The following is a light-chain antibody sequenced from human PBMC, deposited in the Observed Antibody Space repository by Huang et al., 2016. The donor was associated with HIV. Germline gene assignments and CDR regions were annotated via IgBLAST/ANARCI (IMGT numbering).Light chain of an antibody. CDR2: DAS. Sequence: EIEMTQSPATLSVSPGERATLSCRARHRVDSDLAWYQQKPGQAPRLLIYDASTRATGISAKFNGTGSGTEFSLSITNLQSEDFAVYYCQQYNDWPPLTFGGGTKVEIK. V-gene: IGKV3-15*01. CDR1: HRVDSD. CDR3: QQYNDWPPLT. J-gene: IGKJ4*01.